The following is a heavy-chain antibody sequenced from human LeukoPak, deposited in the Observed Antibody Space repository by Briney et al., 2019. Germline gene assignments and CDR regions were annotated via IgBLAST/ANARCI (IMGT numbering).Heavy chain of an antibody. J-gene: IGHJ5*02. V-gene: IGHV4-59*01. CDR3: AKSYSSSWYGWFGP. CDR2: IYYSGST. Sequence: SETLSLTCTVSGGSISSYYWSWIRQPPGKGLEWIGYIYYSGSTNYNPSLKSRVTISVDTSKNQFSLKLSSVTAADTAVYYCAKSYSSSWYGWFGPWGQGTLVTVSS. CDR1: GGSISSYY. D-gene: IGHD6-13*01.